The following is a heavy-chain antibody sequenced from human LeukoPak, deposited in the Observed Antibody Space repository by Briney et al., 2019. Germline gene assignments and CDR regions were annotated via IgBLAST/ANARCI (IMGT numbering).Heavy chain of an antibody. D-gene: IGHD3-22*01. CDR1: GGSIRSSDDY. Sequence: PPETLSLTCSVSGGSIRSSDDYWGFVRQTPGKGLEWMGSIYYTGSSHYNPSLKSRATISVDTSKNQFSLKLTSVTAADTAVYYCTRAASSGPLFTYHMDVWGKGTTVTVSS. J-gene: IGHJ6*03. CDR2: IYYTGSS. CDR3: TRAASSGPLFTYHMDV. V-gene: IGHV4-39*07.